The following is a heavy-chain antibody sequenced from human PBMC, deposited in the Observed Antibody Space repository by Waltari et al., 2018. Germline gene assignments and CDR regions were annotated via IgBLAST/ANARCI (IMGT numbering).Heavy chain of an antibody. Sequence: QVQLQQWGAGLLKPSETLSLTCAAYGGSFSGYFWSWIRQSPGKGLEWIGQINRDGSNKFNPSLKSRVAMSVDTIKSQISLRLSSVTAADAAVYYCARVGDYHGSGRFGLDVWGQGTRVTVSS. CDR1: GGSFSGYF. CDR3: ARVGDYHGSGRFGLDV. V-gene: IGHV4-34*01. CDR2: INRDGSN. J-gene: IGHJ6*02. D-gene: IGHD3-10*01.